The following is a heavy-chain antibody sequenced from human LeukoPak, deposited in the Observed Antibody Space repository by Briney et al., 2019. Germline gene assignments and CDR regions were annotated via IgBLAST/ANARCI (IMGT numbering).Heavy chain of an antibody. V-gene: IGHV1-69*13. CDR3: ARARRGNNDYGDYVPHNWFDP. CDR1: GGTFSSYA. D-gene: IGHD4-17*01. CDR2: IIPIFGTA. Sequence: SVKVSCKASGGTFSSYAISWVRQAPGQGLEWMGGIIPIFGTANYAQKFQGRVTITADESTSTAYMELSSLRSEDTAVYYCARARRGNNDYGDYVPHNWFDPWGLGTLVTVSS. J-gene: IGHJ5*02.